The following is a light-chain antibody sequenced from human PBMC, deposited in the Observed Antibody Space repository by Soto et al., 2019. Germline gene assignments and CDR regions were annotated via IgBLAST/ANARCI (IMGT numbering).Light chain of an antibody. CDR2: EAS. Sequence: DIQMTQSPSTLSASVGDRVTITCRASQSISSWLAWYQQKPGKAPKLLIYEASNLESGVPSRFSGSGSGTEFTLTISSLQPDDIATYYCQKYITLWTFGQGTKVDIK. CDR1: QSISSW. J-gene: IGKJ1*01. CDR3: QKYITLWT. V-gene: IGKV1-5*03.